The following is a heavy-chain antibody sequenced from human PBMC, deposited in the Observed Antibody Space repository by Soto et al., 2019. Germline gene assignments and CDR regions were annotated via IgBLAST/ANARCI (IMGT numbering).Heavy chain of an antibody. CDR2: IIPILGIA. V-gene: IGHV1-69*04. CDR3: ARDQSPRGSGSYYSS. J-gene: IGHJ5*02. CDR1: GGTFSSYA. Sequence: SVKVSCKASGGTFSSYAISWVRRAPGQGLEWMGRIIPILGIANYAQKFQGRVTITADKSTSTAYMELSSLRSEDTAVYYCARDQSPRGSGSYYSSWGQGTLVTVPQ. D-gene: IGHD1-26*01.